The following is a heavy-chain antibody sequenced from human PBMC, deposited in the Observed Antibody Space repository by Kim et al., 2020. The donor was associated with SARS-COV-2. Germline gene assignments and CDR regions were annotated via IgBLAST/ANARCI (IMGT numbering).Heavy chain of an antibody. Sequence: SETLSLTCSVSGYSINTGYYSGWILQSPGKRLEWIATIHHSGSTYYNPSLQSLASIFVATSKNQSPLKRTSTTAADTAVYYGAREGTDSTQALDNWGQGT. J-gene: IGHJ4*02. V-gene: IGHV4-38-2*02. CDR3: AREGTDSTQALDN. CDR2: IHHSGST. CDR1: GYSINTGYY. D-gene: IGHD3-22*01.